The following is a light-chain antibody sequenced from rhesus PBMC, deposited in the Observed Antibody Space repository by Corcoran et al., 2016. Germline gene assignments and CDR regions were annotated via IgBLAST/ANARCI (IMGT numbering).Light chain of an antibody. J-gene: IGKJ1*01. CDR1: ENVGSY. CDR2: STS. Sequence: EIVMTQSPATLSLSPGETATLSCRASENVGSYLGWYQQKPGQAPKLLVHSTSFRAAGIPDRFSVSGSRTECTLTISSLEPEDVGIYHCQQYHGFPPTFGQGTKVEIK. CDR3: QQYHGFPPT. V-gene: IGKV3-40*03.